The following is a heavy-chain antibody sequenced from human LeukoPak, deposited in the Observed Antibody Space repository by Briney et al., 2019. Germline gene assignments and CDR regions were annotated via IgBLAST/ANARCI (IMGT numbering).Heavy chain of an antibody. CDR3: ARETGATHYYGSGRHFDP. J-gene: IGHJ5*02. D-gene: IGHD3-10*01. CDR2: INPSGGST. CDR1: GYTFTSYY. V-gene: IGHV1-46*01. Sequence: ASVKVSCKASGYTFTSYYMHWVRQAPGQGLEWMGIINPSGGSTSYAQKFQGRVTMTRDTSISTAYMELSRLRSDDTAVYYCARETGATHYYGSGRHFDPWGQGTLVTVSS.